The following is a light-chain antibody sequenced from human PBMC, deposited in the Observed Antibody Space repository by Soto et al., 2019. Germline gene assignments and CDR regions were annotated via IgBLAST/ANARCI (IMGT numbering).Light chain of an antibody. CDR1: SSNIGAAYD. CDR2: GNN. CDR3: QSYDSSLSGWV. J-gene: IGLJ3*02. V-gene: IGLV1-40*01. Sequence: QSVLTQPPSVSGAPGQKVTISCTRSSSNIGAAYDVHWYQHLPGTAPKLLIYGNNNRPSGVPDRFSGSKSGTSASLAITGLQAEDEADYYCQSYDSSLSGWVFGGGAKLPFL.